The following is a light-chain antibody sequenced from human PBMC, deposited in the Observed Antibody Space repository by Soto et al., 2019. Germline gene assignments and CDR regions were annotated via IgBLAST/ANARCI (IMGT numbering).Light chain of an antibody. V-gene: IGLV2-14*03. CDR3: SSYAATNTVL. Sequence: QSALAQPASVSGSPGQSITISCTGTSSDIGAFNYVSWYQQHPGDAPKLLIFDVSDRPSGISVRFSDSKSGNTASLTISGLQTEDEAHYFCSSYAATNTVLFGGGTKVTVL. CDR1: SSDIGAFNY. CDR2: DVS. J-gene: IGLJ2*01.